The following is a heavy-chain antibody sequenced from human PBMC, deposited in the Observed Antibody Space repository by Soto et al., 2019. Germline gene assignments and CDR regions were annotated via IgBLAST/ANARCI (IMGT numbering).Heavy chain of an antibody. D-gene: IGHD2-15*01. V-gene: IGHV3-21*01. Sequence: GGSLRLSCAASGFTFSSYSMNWVRQAPGKGLEWVSSISSSSSYIYYADSVKGRFTISRDNAKNSLYLQMNSLRDEDTAVYYCARDRAPGYCSGGSCYHFDYWGQGTLVTVSS. CDR2: ISSSSSYI. CDR3: ARDRAPGYCSGGSCYHFDY. J-gene: IGHJ4*02. CDR1: GFTFSSYS.